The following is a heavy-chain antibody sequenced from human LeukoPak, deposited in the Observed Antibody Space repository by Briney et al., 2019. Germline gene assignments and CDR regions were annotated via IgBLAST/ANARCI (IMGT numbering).Heavy chain of an antibody. Sequence: GGSLRLSCGASGFTFSSYAMHWVRQAPGKGLEWGAVISYDGSNKYYADSVKGRFTISRDNSKNTLYLQMNSLRAEDTAVYYCASVMVRGVITIAFDIWGQGTMVTVSS. D-gene: IGHD3-10*01. CDR1: GFTFSSYA. V-gene: IGHV3-30-3*01. CDR2: ISYDGSNK. J-gene: IGHJ3*02. CDR3: ASVMVRGVITIAFDI.